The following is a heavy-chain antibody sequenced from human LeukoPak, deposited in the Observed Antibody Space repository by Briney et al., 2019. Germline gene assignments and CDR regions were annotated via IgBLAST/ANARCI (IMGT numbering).Heavy chain of an antibody. D-gene: IGHD6-19*01. CDR3: AKRLYSSGWYEYYFDY. CDR2: ISGSGGST. CDR1: GFTVSSNY. Sequence: GGSLRLSCAASGFTVSSNYMSWVRQAPGKGLEWVSVISGSGGSTYYADSVKGRFTISRDNSKNTLYLQMNSLRAEDTAVYYCAKRLYSSGWYEYYFDYWGQGTLVTVSS. J-gene: IGHJ4*02. V-gene: IGHV3-23*01.